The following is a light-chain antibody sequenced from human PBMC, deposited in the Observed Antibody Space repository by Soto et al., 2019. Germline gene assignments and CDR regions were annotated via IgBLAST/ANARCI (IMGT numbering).Light chain of an antibody. V-gene: IGKV3D-15*01. CDR2: NAY. CDR1: QSLNSNS. CDR3: QQYSNWPPYT. Sequence: EIVLTQSPGTLSVSPGERATLSCRASQSLNSNSLAWYQQKPGQAPRLLIYNAYNRASGIPDRFSGSGSGTEFTLTISSLQSEDFADYYCQQYSNWPPYTFGQGTKVDIK. J-gene: IGKJ2*01.